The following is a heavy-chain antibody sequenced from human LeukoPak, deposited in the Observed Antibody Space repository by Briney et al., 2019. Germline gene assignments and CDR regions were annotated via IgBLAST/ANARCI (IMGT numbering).Heavy chain of an antibody. Sequence: GGSLRLSCLASGFTFSSYAMHWVRQAPGKGLEYVSAISSNEGSTYYADSVKGRFTISRDNSKNTLYLQMSSLRAEDTAVYYCVKVGSIVAYDYWGQGTLVTVSS. D-gene: IGHD2-15*01. CDR2: ISSNEGST. V-gene: IGHV3-64D*06. CDR1: GFTFSSYA. CDR3: VKVGSIVAYDY. J-gene: IGHJ4*02.